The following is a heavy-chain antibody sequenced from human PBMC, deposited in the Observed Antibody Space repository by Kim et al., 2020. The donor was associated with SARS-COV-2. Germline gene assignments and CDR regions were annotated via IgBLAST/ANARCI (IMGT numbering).Heavy chain of an antibody. J-gene: IGHJ4*02. D-gene: IGHD2-15*01. V-gene: IGHV3-33*01. CDR3: ASHSPASDY. Sequence: SKKYYADSTKRRLTSSRDNSKSTVYLQMNSLRAEDTGVYYSASHSPASDYWGQGTLVTVSS. CDR2: SKK.